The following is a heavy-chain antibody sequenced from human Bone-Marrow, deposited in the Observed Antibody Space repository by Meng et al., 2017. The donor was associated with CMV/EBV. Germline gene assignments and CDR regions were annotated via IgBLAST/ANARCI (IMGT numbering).Heavy chain of an antibody. Sequence: SVKVSCKASGGTFSSYAISWVRQAPGQGLEWMGGIIPILGIANYAQKFQGRVTITADKSTSTAYMELSSLRSEDTAVYYCARDHSMVNYYYYGMDVWGQGTTVTFSS. CDR2: IIPILGIA. CDR3: ARDHSMVNYYYYGMDV. CDR1: GGTFSSYA. V-gene: IGHV1-69*10. J-gene: IGHJ6*02. D-gene: IGHD3-10*01.